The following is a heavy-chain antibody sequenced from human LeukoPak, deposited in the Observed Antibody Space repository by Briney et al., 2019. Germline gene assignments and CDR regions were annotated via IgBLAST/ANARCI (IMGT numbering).Heavy chain of an antibody. D-gene: IGHD6-25*01. CDR1: GFTFSSYA. J-gene: IGHJ4*02. V-gene: IGHV3-30-3*01. CDR3: ARDSRRLSDGSPLDY. Sequence: PGGSLRLSCAASGFTFSSYAMHWVRQAPGKGLEWVAVISHDGSNKYYADSVKGRFTISRDNSKNTLYLQMNSLRAEDTAVYYCARDSRRLSDGSPLDYWGQGTLVTVSS. CDR2: ISHDGSNK.